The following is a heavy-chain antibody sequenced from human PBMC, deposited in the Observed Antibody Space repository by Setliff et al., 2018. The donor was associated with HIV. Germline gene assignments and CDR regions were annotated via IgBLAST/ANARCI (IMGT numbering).Heavy chain of an antibody. CDR2: INSDGSST. CDR3: ASSNVVVVTASVSDAFDI. Sequence: PGGSLRLSCAASGFTFSSYWMHWVRQAPGKGLVWVSRINSDGSSTSYADSVKGRFTISRDNAKNTLFLQMNSLRAEDTAVYYCASSNVVVVTASVSDAFDIWGQGTMVTVSS. CDR1: GFTFSSYW. V-gene: IGHV3-74*01. J-gene: IGHJ3*02. D-gene: IGHD2-21*02.